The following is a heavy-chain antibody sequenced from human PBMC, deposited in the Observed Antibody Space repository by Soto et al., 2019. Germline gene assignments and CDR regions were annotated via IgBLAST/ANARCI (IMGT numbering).Heavy chain of an antibody. V-gene: IGHV3-23*01. J-gene: IGHJ3*02. CDR3: ARVDGSGSYYRAHDAFDI. D-gene: IGHD3-10*01. CDR1: GFTFSSYA. Sequence: GGSLRLSCAASGFTFSSYAMRWVRQAPGKGLEWVSGISGSGGNTHYADSVKGRFTVSRDNSKNTLYLQMNSLRAEDTAVYYCARVDGSGSYYRAHDAFDIWGQGTMVTVSS. CDR2: ISGSGGNT.